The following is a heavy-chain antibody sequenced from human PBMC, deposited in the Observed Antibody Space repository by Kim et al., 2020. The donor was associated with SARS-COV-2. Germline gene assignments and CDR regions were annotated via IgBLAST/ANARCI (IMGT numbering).Heavy chain of an antibody. CDR3: ARGVAVAVHYYYYGMDV. J-gene: IGHJ6*02. D-gene: IGHD6-19*01. Sequence: FQGRVTITADKSTSTAYMELSSLRSEDTAVYYCARGVAVAVHYYYYGMDVWGQGTTVTVSS. V-gene: IGHV1-69*04.